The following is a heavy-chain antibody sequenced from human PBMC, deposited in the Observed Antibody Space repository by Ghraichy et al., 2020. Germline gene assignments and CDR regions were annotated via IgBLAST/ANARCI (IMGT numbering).Heavy chain of an antibody. V-gene: IGHV4-59*12. CDR3: ARVHSGAYYGLPDY. D-gene: IGHD1-26*01. CDR1: GGSISGYY. Sequence: SETLSLTCTVSGGSISGYYWNWIRQPPGKGLEWIGYIYYSGSTNYNPSLKSRVTISVDTSKNQFSLKLSSVTAADTAVYYCARVHSGAYYGLPDYWGPGTLVTVSS. CDR2: IYYSGST. J-gene: IGHJ4*02.